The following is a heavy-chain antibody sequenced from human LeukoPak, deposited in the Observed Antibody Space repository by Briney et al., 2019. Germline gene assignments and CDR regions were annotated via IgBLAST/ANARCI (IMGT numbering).Heavy chain of an antibody. D-gene: IGHD3-22*01. V-gene: IGHV3-53*01. CDR1: GFTVSSNY. CDR3: ARDGRVSSGYYDDY. CDR2: TYSGGST. Sequence: GGSLRLSCAASGFTVSSNYMSWVRQAPGKGLEWVSVTYSGGSTYYADSVKGRFTISRDNSKNTLYLQMNSLRAEDTAVYYCARDGRVSSGYYDDYWGQGTLVTVSS. J-gene: IGHJ4*02.